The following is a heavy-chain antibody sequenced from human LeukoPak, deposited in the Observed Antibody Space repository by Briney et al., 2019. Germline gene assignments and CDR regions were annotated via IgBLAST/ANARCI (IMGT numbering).Heavy chain of an antibody. CDR3: TGSFGELTFFDY. V-gene: IGHV3-49*04. CDR1: GFTFSRST. Sequence: PGGSLRLSCAASGFTFSRSTMNWVRQAPGKGLEWVSFIRSKAYGGTTEYAASVKGRFTMSRDDSKSIAYLQMNSLKTEDTAVYYCTGSFGELTFFDYWGQGTLVTVSS. CDR2: IRSKAYGGTT. J-gene: IGHJ4*02. D-gene: IGHD3-10*01.